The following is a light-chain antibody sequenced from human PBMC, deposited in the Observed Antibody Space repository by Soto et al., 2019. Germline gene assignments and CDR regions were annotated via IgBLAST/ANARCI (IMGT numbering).Light chain of an antibody. CDR3: QQYNNWPWT. V-gene: IGKV3-15*01. J-gene: IGKJ1*01. CDR2: GAS. Sequence: EIVMTQSPATLSVSPGERATLSCRASQSVSSNLAWYQQKPGQAPRLLIYGASTRATGIPARFTGSGSGTEFTLTISSQQSEDFAVYYCQQYNNWPWTFGHGTQVEIK. CDR1: QSVSSN.